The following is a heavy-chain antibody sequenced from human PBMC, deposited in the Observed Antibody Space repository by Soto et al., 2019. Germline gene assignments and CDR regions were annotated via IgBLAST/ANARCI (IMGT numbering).Heavy chain of an antibody. CDR1: GFTFSSYA. D-gene: IGHD2-15*01. V-gene: IGHV3-23*01. CDR3: AKDFAEYCSGGSCYGDY. CDR2: ISGSGGST. Sequence: EVQLLESGGGLVQPGGSLRLSCAASGFTFSSYAMSWVRQAPGKGLEWVSAISGSGGSTYYADSVKGRFTISRDNSKNTLYLEMNSLSAEDTAVYYCAKDFAEYCSGGSCYGDYWGQGTLVTVSS. J-gene: IGHJ4*02.